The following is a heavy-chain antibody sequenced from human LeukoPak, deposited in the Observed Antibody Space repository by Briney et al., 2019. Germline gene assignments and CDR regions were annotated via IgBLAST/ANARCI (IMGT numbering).Heavy chain of an antibody. D-gene: IGHD6-19*01. CDR3: ARGLRGIAVAGAIDY. CDR2: ISTYNGHT. Sequence: ASVKVSCKVSGSTFTNHGISWVREAPGQGLEWMGWISTYNGHTNYAQKFQGRVTMTRDTSISTAYMELSRLRSDDTAVYYCARGLRGIAVAGAIDYWGQGTLVTVSS. V-gene: IGHV1-18*01. J-gene: IGHJ4*02. CDR1: GSTFTNHG.